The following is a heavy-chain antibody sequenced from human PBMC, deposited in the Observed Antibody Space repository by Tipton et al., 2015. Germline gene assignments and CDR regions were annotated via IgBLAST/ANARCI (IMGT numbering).Heavy chain of an antibody. CDR3: ARMNIATVEDWFDL. Sequence: SLRLSCAASGFTFSSYAMHWVRQAPGKGLEWVAVIWYGGRNKYYGDSVKGRFTISRDNSKNTLFLQMNSLRAEDTAVYYCARMNIATVEDWFDLWGQGTLVTVPS. CDR1: GFTFSSYA. J-gene: IGHJ5*02. V-gene: IGHV3-33*01. D-gene: IGHD4-11*01. CDR2: IWYGGRNK.